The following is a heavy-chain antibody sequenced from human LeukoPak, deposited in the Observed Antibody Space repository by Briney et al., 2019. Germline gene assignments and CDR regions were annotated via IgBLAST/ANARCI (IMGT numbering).Heavy chain of an antibody. CDR1: GFTFSTYA. J-gene: IGHJ4*02. D-gene: IGHD6-13*01. Sequence: GGSLRLSCAASGFTFSTYAMSWVRQAPGKGLEWVSAISGSGGSTYYADSVKGRFTISRDNSKNTLYLQMNSLRAEDTAVYYCAKERYSSSWVEIDYWGQGTLVTVSS. CDR2: ISGSGGST. CDR3: AKERYSSSWVEIDY. V-gene: IGHV3-23*01.